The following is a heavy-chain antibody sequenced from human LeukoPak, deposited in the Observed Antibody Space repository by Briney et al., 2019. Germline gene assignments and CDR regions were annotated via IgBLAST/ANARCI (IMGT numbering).Heavy chain of an antibody. CDR3: AREDDTGRYMGDDAFDI. CDR2: MNPNSGNT. J-gene: IGHJ3*02. D-gene: IGHD1-26*01. CDR1: GYTFTSYD. Sequence: ASVKVSCKASGYTFTSYDINWVRQATGQGLEWMGWMNPNSGNTGYAQKFQGRVTITRNTSISTAYMELSSLRSEDTAVYYCAREDDTGRYMGDDAFDIWGQGTTVTVSS. V-gene: IGHV1-8*03.